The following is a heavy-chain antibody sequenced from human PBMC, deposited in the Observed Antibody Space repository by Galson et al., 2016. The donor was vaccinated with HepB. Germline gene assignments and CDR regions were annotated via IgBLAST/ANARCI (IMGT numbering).Heavy chain of an antibody. Sequence: SLRLSCAASGFPFSDNWMSWVRQAPGKGLEWVANINIDGSGKYYVDSVKGRFTISRDNAKDSLYLQMNRLRPEDTALYYCSPADGPWGQGTLVTVSS. V-gene: IGHV3-7*03. CDR1: GFPFSDNW. D-gene: IGHD4-17*01. CDR3: SPADGP. J-gene: IGHJ5*02. CDR2: INIDGSGK.